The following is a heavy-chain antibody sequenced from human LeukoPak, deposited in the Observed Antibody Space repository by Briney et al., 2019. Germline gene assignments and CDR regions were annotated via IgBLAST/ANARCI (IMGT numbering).Heavy chain of an antibody. CDR2: IIPIFGTA. D-gene: IGHD6-13*01. Sequence: RGASVKVSCKASGGTFSSYAISWVRQAPGQGLEWMGGIIPIFGTANYAQKFQGRVTITADKSTSTAYMELSSLRSEDTAVYYCARDGYSSSWSPGTDYWGQGTLVTVSS. CDR3: ARDGYSSSWSPGTDY. V-gene: IGHV1-69*06. J-gene: IGHJ4*02. CDR1: GGTFSSYA.